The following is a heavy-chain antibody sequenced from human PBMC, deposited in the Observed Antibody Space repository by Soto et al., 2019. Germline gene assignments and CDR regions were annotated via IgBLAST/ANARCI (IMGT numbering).Heavy chain of an antibody. CDR3: ARGSGVRGLIDY. V-gene: IGHV3-13*01. J-gene: IGHJ4*02. D-gene: IGHD3-10*01. CDR1: GFTFSSYD. CDR2: IGTAGDT. Sequence: GGSLRLSCAASGFTFSSYDMHWVRQATGKGLEWVSAIGTAGDTYYPGSVKGRFTISRENAKNSLYLQMNSLRAGDTAVYYCARGSGVRGLIDYWGQGTLVTVSS.